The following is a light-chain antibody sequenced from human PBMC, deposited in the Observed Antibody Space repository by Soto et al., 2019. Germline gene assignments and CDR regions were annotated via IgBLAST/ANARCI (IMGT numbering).Light chain of an antibody. J-gene: IGLJ2*01. CDR2: SNT. Sequence: QPVLTQPPSASGTPGQTIAISCSGGSSNIGSHTVNWYQQLPGTAPRLLIYSNTQRPSGVPDRFSGSKSGTSASLAISGLQSEYEGHYYCAAWDDSLNGVVFGGGTKVTVL. CDR3: AAWDDSLNGVV. V-gene: IGLV1-44*01. CDR1: SSNIGSHT.